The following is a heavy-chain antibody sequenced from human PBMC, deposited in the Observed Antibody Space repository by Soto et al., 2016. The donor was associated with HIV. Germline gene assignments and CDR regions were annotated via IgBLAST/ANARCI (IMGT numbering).Heavy chain of an antibody. CDR3: AKDRYYYDTSGYYWAGXIDY. Sequence: VQLVESGGGVVQPGGSLRLSCAASGFTLSKHAMHWVRQAPGKGLEWVAVIWYDGSYKYYADSVKGRLTISRDNSKNTLYLQMNSLRDEDTAIYYCAKDRYYYDTSGYYWAGXIDYVGQGPGHRLL. J-gene: IGHJ4*02. CDR2: IWYDGSYK. CDR1: GFTLSKHA. D-gene: IGHD3-22*01. V-gene: IGHV3-30*02.